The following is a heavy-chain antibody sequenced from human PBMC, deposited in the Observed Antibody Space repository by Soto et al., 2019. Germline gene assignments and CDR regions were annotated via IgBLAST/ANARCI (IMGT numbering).Heavy chain of an antibody. J-gene: IGHJ6*02. CDR3: ARDAPPPELRFLEWHNYDYNGMDV. Sequence: GASVKVSCKTSGYSFTAYGISWVRQAPGQGLEWMGWISCYNGKTKYAQKVQGRVTMTTDTSTSTAYREVRSLRSDDTAIYYCARDAPPPELRFLEWHNYDYNGMDVWGQGTTVTVSS. CDR2: ISCYNGKT. V-gene: IGHV1-18*01. D-gene: IGHD3-3*01. CDR1: GYSFTAYG.